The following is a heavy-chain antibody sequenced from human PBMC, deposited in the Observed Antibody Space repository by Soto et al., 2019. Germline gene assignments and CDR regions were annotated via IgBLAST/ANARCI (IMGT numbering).Heavy chain of an antibody. CDR3: ASPTFYRHYDFWSGYRLVDYYYYYGMDV. D-gene: IGHD3-3*01. CDR1: GGTFSSYA. V-gene: IGHV1-69*13. J-gene: IGHJ6*02. CDR2: IIPIFGTA. Sequence: EASVKVSCKASGGTFSSYAISWVRQAPGQGLEWMGGIIPIFGTANYAQKFQGRVTITADESTSTAYMELSSLRSEDTTVYYCASPTFYRHYDFWSGYRLVDYYYYYGMDVWGQGTTVTVSS.